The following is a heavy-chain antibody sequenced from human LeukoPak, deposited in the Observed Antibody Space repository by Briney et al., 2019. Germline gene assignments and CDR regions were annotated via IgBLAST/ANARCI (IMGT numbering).Heavy chain of an antibody. J-gene: IGHJ3*02. CDR1: GGSISSYY. V-gene: IGHV4-59*08. Sequence: PSETLSLTCTVSGGSISSYYWSWIRQPPGKGLEWIGYISYSGSTNYNPSLKSRVTISIDTSKNQFSLKLRSVAAADTAIYYCARQGYDILTGYIDAFDIWGQGTMVTVSS. D-gene: IGHD3-9*01. CDR2: ISYSGST. CDR3: ARQGYDILTGYIDAFDI.